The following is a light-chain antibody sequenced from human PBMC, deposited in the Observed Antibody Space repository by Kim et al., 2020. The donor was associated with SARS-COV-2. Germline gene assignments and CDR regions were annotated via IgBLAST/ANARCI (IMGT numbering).Light chain of an antibody. V-gene: IGLV1-44*01. CDR3: AAWDDSLNGV. J-gene: IGLJ3*02. CDR1: SANIGRNT. CDR2: SNN. Sequence: PGQRVTISCSGSSANIGRNTVYWYKQVPGTAPKLLIYSNNQRPSGVPDRFSGSKSGTSASRAISGLQSEDEADYYCAAWDDSLNGVFGGGTQLTVL.